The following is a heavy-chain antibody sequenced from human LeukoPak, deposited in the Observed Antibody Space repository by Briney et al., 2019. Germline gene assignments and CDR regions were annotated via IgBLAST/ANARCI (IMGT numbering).Heavy chain of an antibody. Sequence: PGRSLRLSCAASGFTFSSYAMHWVRQAPGKGLEWVAVISYDGSNKYYADSVKGRFTISRDDSKNTLYLQMNSLRAEDTAVYYCVRAYYYDSSGSHYLLDYWGQGTLVTVSS. V-gene: IGHV3-30*04. CDR1: GFTFSSYA. CDR2: ISYDGSNK. CDR3: VRAYYYDSSGSHYLLDY. D-gene: IGHD3-22*01. J-gene: IGHJ4*02.